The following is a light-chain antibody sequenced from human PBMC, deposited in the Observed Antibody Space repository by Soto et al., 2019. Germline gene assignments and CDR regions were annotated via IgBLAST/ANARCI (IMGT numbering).Light chain of an antibody. J-gene: IGKJ1*01. CDR2: KAS. V-gene: IGKV1-5*03. CDR3: QHYNSYWA. CDR1: QTISSW. Sequence: DIQMTQSPSTLSGSVGDRVTITCRASQTISSWLAWYQQKPGKAPKLLIYKASTLKSGVPSRFSGSGSGTEFTLTISSLQPHDFATYYCQHYNSYWAFGQGTKVDI.